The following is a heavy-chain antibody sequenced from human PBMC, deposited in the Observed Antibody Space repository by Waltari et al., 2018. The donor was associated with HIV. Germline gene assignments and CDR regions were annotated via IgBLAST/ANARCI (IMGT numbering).Heavy chain of an antibody. J-gene: IGHJ4*02. V-gene: IGHV4-59*01. CDR2: IHSTGST. Sequence: QLQLRESGPGLVKPLETVALNCSVSGGSITSYIWSWYRQPPAKGLEWIGYIHSTGSTNYSPTLKSRVTISGDTSKTFFSLQLNSVTAADTAIYYCARGIFGGNPGYWGRGTLITVSS. CDR1: GGSITSYI. CDR3: ARGIFGGNPGY. D-gene: IGHD2-15*01.